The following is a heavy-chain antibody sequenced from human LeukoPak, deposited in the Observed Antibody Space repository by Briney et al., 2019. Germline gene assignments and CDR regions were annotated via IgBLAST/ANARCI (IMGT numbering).Heavy chain of an antibody. D-gene: IGHD2-2*01. CDR1: GYRFFIFG. V-gene: IGHV1-18*01. CDR2: ISANNGNT. Sequence: AAVTVSFKGAGYRFFIFGISWVRQAPGQGRERMGWISANNGNTNYAQKLQGRGTITTDTSTSTAYMELRSLRSDDTAVYYCARVGVVVPAASFDPWGQGTLVTVSS. J-gene: IGHJ5*02. CDR3: ARVGVVVPAASFDP.